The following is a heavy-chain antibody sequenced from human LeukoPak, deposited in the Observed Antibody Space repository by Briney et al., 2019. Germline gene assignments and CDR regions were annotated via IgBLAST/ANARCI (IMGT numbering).Heavy chain of an antibody. Sequence: SQTLSLTCTVSGGSISSGSYYWSWIRQPAGKGLEWIGRIYTSGSTNYNPSLKSRVTISVDTSKNQFSLKLSSVTAADTAVYYCARDMKAVGFDPWGQGTLVTVSS. D-gene: IGHD3-16*01. CDR1: GGSISSGSYY. V-gene: IGHV4-61*02. CDR3: ARDMKAVGFDP. CDR2: IYTSGST. J-gene: IGHJ5*02.